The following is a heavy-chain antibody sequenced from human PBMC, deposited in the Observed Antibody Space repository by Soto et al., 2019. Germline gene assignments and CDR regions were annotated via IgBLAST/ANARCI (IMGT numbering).Heavy chain of an antibody. CDR2: IDTAGGT. CDR1: GFTFSDYD. V-gene: IGHV3-13*01. Sequence: GGSLRLSCAASGFTFSDYDMHWVRQATGKGLEWVSAIDTAGGTYYTGSMKGRFSISRENARNSLYLQMNSLKAGEKAVYYCVREVIGHCNTNRCASDYWGHGNLVTVYS. J-gene: IGHJ4*01. D-gene: IGHD2-15*01. CDR3: VREVIGHCNTNRCASDY.